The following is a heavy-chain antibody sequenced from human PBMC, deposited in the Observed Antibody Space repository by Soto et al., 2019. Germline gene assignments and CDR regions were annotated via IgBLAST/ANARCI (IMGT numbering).Heavy chain of an antibody. CDR3: ASSNLIEDYYYYSYMGV. V-gene: IGHV3-53*04. J-gene: IGHJ6*03. CDR2: IYSGGST. CDR1: GFTVSSNY. Sequence: HPGGSLRLSCAASGFTVSSNYMSWVRQAPGKGLEWVSVIYSGGSTYYADSVKGRFTISRHNSKNTLYLQMNSLRAEDTAVYYCASSNLIEDYYYYSYMGVGGKGPTITFS.